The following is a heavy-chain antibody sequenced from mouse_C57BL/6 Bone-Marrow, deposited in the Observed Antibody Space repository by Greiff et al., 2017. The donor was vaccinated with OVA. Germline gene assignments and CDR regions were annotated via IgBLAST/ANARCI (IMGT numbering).Heavy chain of an antibody. CDR1: GFTFSSYA. CDR3: ARDRVRWLLLWFAY. V-gene: IGHV5-4*01. Sequence: EVKVVESGGGLVKPGGSLKLSCAASGFTFSSYAMSWVRQTPEKRLEWVATISDGGSYTYYPDNVKGRFTISRDNAKNNLYLQMSHLKSEDTAMYYCARDRVRWLLLWFAYWGQGTLVTVSA. J-gene: IGHJ3*01. D-gene: IGHD2-3*01. CDR2: ISDGGSYT.